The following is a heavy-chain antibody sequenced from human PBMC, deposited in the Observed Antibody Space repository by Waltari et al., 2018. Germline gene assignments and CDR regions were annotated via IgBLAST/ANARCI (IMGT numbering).Heavy chain of an antibody. Sequence: QVQLQESGPGLVKPSQTLSLTCTVPGGSISSGSYYWSWNRQPAGKGLEWIGRIYTSGSTNYNPSLKSRVTISVDTSKNQFSLKLSSVTAADTAVYYCARDRMSDFDYWGQGTLVTVSS. J-gene: IGHJ4*02. CDR3: ARDRMSDFDY. CDR1: GGSISSGSYY. CDR2: IYTSGST. D-gene: IGHD2-8*01. V-gene: IGHV4-61*02.